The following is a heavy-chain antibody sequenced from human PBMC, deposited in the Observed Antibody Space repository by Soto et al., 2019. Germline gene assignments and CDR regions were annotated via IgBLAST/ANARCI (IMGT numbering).Heavy chain of an antibody. V-gene: IGHV1-69*02. CDR3: TIGSWSGEVFAI. CDR2: IIPMLGIA. Sequence: QVQLVQSGAEVKKPGSSVKVSCKDSGGTFSTYSMFWVRQAPGQGLEWMGRIIPMLGIANHAQRFQDRVTITADKSTATAHMELSSLRSEDTALYYCTIGSWSGEVFAIWGQGTMVTVSS. J-gene: IGHJ3*02. CDR1: GGTFSTYS. D-gene: IGHD2-21*01.